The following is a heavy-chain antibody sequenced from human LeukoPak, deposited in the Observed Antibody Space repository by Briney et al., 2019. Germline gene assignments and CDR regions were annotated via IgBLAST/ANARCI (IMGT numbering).Heavy chain of an antibody. CDR1: GYTFTNYD. J-gene: IGHJ5*02. V-gene: IGHV1-8*02. D-gene: IGHD2-15*01. Sequence: ASVKVSCKTSGYTFTNYDVTWVRQATGQGPEWMGWMNPNSGNTGYAQKFQGRVTMTRDTSISTAYMELSSLRSEDTAVYYCARLMGGGSPNRNTFDPWGQGTLVTVSS. CDR3: ARLMGGGSPNRNTFDP. CDR2: MNPNSGNT.